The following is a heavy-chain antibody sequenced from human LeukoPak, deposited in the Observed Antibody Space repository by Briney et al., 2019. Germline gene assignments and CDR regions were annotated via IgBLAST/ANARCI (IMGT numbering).Heavy chain of an antibody. V-gene: IGHV3-66*01. J-gene: IGHJ5*02. D-gene: IGHD3-10*01. Sequence: GGSLRLSCAASGFTVSSNYMSWVRQAPGKGLVWVSVIYSGGSTYYADSVKGRFTISRDNSKNTLYLQMNSLRAEDTAVYYCARGKGRSSWFDPWGQGTLVTVSS. CDR2: IYSGGST. CDR3: ARGKGRSSWFDP. CDR1: GFTVSSNY.